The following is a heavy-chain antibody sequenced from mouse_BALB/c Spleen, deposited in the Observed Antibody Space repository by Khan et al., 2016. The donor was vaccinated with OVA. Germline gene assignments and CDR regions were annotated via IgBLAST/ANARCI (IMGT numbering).Heavy chain of an antibody. J-gene: IGHJ2*01. D-gene: IGHD1-1*02. Sequence: VQLQQSGPGLVKPSQSLSLTCTVTGYSITSDYAWNWIRQFPGNKLEWMGYISYSGNTKYNPSLKSRISITRDTSKNQFFLQLNFVTIEDTATYYCARIQGVDFDYWGQGTTLTVSS. CDR2: ISYSGNT. CDR1: GYSITSDYA. V-gene: IGHV3-2*02. CDR3: ARIQGVDFDY.